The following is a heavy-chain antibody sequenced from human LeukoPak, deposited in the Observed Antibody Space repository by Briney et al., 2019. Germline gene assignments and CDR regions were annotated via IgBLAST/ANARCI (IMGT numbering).Heavy chain of an antibody. CDR2: IYSGGST. J-gene: IGHJ4*02. D-gene: IGHD3-22*01. CDR3: ARGSEDYDSSGYYYDLGDY. CDR1: GFTVSSND. V-gene: IGHV3-53*05. Sequence: PGGSLRLSCTASGFTVSSNDMSWVRQAPGKGLECISVIYSGGSTDYADSVKGRFTISRDNSKNKQYLQMNSLRTEDTAVYYCARGSEDYDSSGYYYDLGDYWGQGTLVTVSS.